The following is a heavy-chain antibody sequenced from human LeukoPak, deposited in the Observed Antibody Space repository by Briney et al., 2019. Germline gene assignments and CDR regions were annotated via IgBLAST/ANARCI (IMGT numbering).Heavy chain of an antibody. D-gene: IGHD5-18*01. V-gene: IGHV4-30-2*01. CDR1: GGSISSGDYS. CDR2: IYHSGST. Sequence: SETLSLTCAVSGGSISSGDYSWSWIRQPPGKGLEWIGYIYHSGSTYYNPSLKSRVTVSVDRSKNQISLKLSSVTAADTAVYYCARSRSGYSYDHAAFDIWGQGTMVTVSS. CDR3: ARSRSGYSYDHAAFDI. J-gene: IGHJ3*02.